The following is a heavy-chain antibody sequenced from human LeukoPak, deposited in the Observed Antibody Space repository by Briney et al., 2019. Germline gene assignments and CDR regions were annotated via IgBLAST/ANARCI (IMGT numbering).Heavy chain of an antibody. V-gene: IGHV3-48*04. D-gene: IGHD6-6*01. J-gene: IGHJ4*02. CDR3: ASGEYSSSPDY. Sequence: PGGSLRLSCVASGITFSSYSMNWVRQAPGKGLEWVSYISSFSGTINYADSVKGRFTISRDNAKNSLYLQMNSLRAEDTAVYYCASGEYSSSPDYWGQEPLVTVSS. CDR2: ISSFSGTI. CDR1: GITFSSYS.